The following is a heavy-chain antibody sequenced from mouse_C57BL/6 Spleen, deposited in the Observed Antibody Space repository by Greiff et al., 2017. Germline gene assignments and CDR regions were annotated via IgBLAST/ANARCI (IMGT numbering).Heavy chain of an antibody. J-gene: IGHJ1*03. CDR1: GFSLTSYG. Sequence: VKLMESGPGLVQPSQSLSITCTVSGFSLTSYGVHWVRQSPGTGLEWLGVIWSGGSTDYNAAFISRLSISKDNSKSQVFFKMNSLQADDTAIYYCARKAPYGYFDVWGTGTTVTVSS. CDR3: ARKAPYGYFDV. V-gene: IGHV2-2*01. CDR2: IWSGGST.